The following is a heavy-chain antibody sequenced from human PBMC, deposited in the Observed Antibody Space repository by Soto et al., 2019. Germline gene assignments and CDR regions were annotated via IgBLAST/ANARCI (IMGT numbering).Heavy chain of an antibody. V-gene: IGHV1-69*01. CDR2: IIPIFGTA. Sequence: QVQLVQSGAEVKKPGSSVKVSCKASGGTFSSYAISWVRQAPGQGHEWMGGIIPIFGTANYAQKFQGRVTITADESTSTAYMELSSLRSEDTAVYYCARDPPNYYDSSGYYGYYYGMDVWGQGTTVTVSS. CDR3: ARDPPNYYDSSGYYGYYYGMDV. J-gene: IGHJ6*02. D-gene: IGHD3-22*01. CDR1: GGTFSSYA.